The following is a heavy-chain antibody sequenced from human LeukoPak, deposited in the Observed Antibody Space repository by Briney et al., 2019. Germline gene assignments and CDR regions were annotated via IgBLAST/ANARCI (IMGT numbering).Heavy chain of an antibody. D-gene: IGHD6-25*01. V-gene: IGHV1-3*01. CDR1: GYTFTSYA. Sequence: ASVKVSCKASGYTFTSYAMHWVRQAPGQRLEWMGWINAGNGNTKYSQKFQGRVTITRDTSASTAYMELSRLRSDDTAVYYCAREAGGYYYGMDVWGQGTTVTVSS. CDR2: INAGNGNT. CDR3: AREAGGYYYGMDV. J-gene: IGHJ6*02.